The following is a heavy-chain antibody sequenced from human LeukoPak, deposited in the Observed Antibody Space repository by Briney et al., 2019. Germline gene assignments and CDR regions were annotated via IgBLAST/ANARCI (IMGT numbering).Heavy chain of an antibody. CDR1: GFTLSSYA. CDR2: IKSKTDGGTT. D-gene: IGHD1-26*01. J-gene: IGHJ5*02. Sequence: GGSLRLSCAASGFTLSSYAMSWVRPAPGKGLEWVGRIKSKTDGGTTDYAAPVKGRFTISRGDSKNTLYLQMNSLKTEDTAVYYCTTVLVGVPAPWGQGTLVTVSS. V-gene: IGHV3-15*01. CDR3: TTVLVGVPAP.